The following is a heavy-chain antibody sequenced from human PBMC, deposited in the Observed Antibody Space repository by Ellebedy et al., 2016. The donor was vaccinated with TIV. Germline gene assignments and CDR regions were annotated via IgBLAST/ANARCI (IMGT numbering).Heavy chain of an antibody. CDR2: ISAYNGNT. CDR1: GYTFTSYG. Sequence: ASVKVSCXASGYTFTSYGISWVRQAPGQGLEWMGWISAYNGNTNYAQKLQGRVTMTTDTSTSTAYMELRSLRSDDTAVYYCARDLAVVPAATDYYYGMDVWGQGTTVTVSS. V-gene: IGHV1-18*04. D-gene: IGHD2-2*01. CDR3: ARDLAVVPAATDYYYGMDV. J-gene: IGHJ6*02.